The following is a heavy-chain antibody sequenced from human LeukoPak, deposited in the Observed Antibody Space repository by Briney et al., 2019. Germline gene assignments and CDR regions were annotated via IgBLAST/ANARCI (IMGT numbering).Heavy chain of an antibody. V-gene: IGHV1-8*01. J-gene: IGHJ6*03. Sequence: ASVKVSCKASGYTFTSYDINWVRQATGQGLEWMGWMNPNSGNTGYAQKFQGRVTMTRNTSISTAYMELSSLRSEDTAVYYCARVVTTHYYYYYMDVWGKGTTVTASS. D-gene: IGHD1-14*01. CDR3: ARVVTTHYYYYYMDV. CDR1: GYTFTSYD. CDR2: MNPNSGNT.